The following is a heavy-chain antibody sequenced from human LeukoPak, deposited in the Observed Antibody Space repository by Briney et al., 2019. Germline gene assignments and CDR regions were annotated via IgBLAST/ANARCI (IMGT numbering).Heavy chain of an antibody. Sequence: GASVKVSCKASGYTFTGYYMHWVRQAPGQGLEWMGRTNPNSGGTNYAQKFQGRVTMTRDTSISTAYMELSRLRSDDTAVYYCASGIAAAGMGYYYMDVWGKGTTVTVSS. V-gene: IGHV1-2*06. CDR3: ASGIAAAGMGYYYMDV. J-gene: IGHJ6*03. D-gene: IGHD6-13*01. CDR1: GYTFTGYY. CDR2: TNPNSGGT.